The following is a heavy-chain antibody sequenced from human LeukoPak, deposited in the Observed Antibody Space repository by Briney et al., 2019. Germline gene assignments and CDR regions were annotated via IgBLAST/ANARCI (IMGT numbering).Heavy chain of an antibody. J-gene: IGHJ4*02. V-gene: IGHV3-30*18. CDR2: ISYDGSNK. CDR1: GFTFSSYG. D-gene: IGHD3-3*01. Sequence: GGSLRLSCAASGFTFSSYGMHWVRQAPGKGLEWVAVISYDGSNKYYADSVKGRFTISRDNSKNTLYLQMNSLRAEDTAVYYCAKGPGRGTIFGVALIDVAIDYWGQGTLVTVSS. CDR3: AKGPGRGTIFGVALIDVAIDY.